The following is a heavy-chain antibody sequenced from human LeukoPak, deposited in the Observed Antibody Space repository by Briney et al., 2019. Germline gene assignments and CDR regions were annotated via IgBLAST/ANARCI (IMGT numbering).Heavy chain of an antibody. CDR3: AGGYSSGGKWFDP. Sequence: SQTLSLTCAIAGDSVSSNSAAWNWIRQSPSRGLEWLGRTYYRSKWYNDYAVSVKSRITINPDTSKNQFSLQLSSVTPEDTAVYYCAGGYSSGGKWFDPWGQGTLVTVSS. CDR1: GDSVSSNSAA. CDR2: TYYRSKWYN. V-gene: IGHV6-1*01. J-gene: IGHJ5*02. D-gene: IGHD6-19*01.